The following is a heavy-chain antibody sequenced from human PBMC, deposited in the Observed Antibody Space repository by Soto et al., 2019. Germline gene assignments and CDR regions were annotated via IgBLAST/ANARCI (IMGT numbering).Heavy chain of an antibody. Sequence: QVQLVESGGGVVQPGRSLRLSCAASGFTFSSYGMHWVRQAPGKGLEWVAVISYDGSNKYYADSVKGRFTIYRDNSKNTLYLQMNSLRAEDTAVYYCAKDGASYYDFWGGYAHKYYYGMDVWGQGTTVTVSS. CDR3: AKDGASYYDFWGGYAHKYYYGMDV. V-gene: IGHV3-30*18. J-gene: IGHJ6*02. D-gene: IGHD3-3*01. CDR1: GFTFSSYG. CDR2: ISYDGSNK.